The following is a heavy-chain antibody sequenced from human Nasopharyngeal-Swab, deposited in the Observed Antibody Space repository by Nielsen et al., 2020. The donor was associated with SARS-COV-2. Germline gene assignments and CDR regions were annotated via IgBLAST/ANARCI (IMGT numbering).Heavy chain of an antibody. CDR2: IKSKTDGGTT. Sequence: WIRQPPGKGLEWVGRIKSKTDGGTTDYAAPVKGRFTISRDDSKNTLYLRVNSLKTYSTSVYSCTPPQLLDRLFDYWGQGTLVTVSS. CDR3: TPPQLLDRLFDY. V-gene: IGHV3-15*01. J-gene: IGHJ4*02. D-gene: IGHD1-1*01.